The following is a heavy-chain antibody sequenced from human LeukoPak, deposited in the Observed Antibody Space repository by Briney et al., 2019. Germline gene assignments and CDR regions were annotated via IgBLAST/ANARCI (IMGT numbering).Heavy chain of an antibody. D-gene: IGHD6-13*01. CDR2: INHSGST. V-gene: IGHV4-34*01. J-gene: IGHJ2*01. CDR1: GGSFSGYY. CDR3: ARVSSSWYQDWYFDL. Sequence: SETLSLTCGVYGGSFSGYYCSWIRQPPGKGLEWIGEINHSGSTDYNPSLKSRVTISVDTSKNQFSLKLSSVTAADTAVYYCARVSSSWYQDWYFDLWGRGTLVTVSS.